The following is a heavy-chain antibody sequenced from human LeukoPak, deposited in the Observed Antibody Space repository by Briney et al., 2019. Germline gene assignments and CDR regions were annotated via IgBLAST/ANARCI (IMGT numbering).Heavy chain of an antibody. J-gene: IGHJ3*02. D-gene: IGHD3-22*01. Sequence: GGSLRLSCAASKFIFSEYAMDWVRQAPGKGLEWVAAIGASGSSTYYAASVEGRFTISRDNAKEALYLQMDSLRADDTAVYFCAKSPYYDSSGDAFEIWGQGTLVTVSS. CDR1: KFIFSEYA. V-gene: IGHV3-23*01. CDR2: IGASGSST. CDR3: AKSPYYDSSGDAFEI.